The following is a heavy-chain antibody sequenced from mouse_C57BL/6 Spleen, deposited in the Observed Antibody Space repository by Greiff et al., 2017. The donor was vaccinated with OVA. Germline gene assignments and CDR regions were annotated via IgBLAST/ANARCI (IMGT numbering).Heavy chain of an antibody. CDR3: ARKDYSFSSWFAY. D-gene: IGHD2-12*01. Sequence: VQLQQSGAELMKPGASVKLSCKATGYTFTGYWIEWVKQRPGHGLEWIGEILPGSGSTNYNGKFKGKATFTADTSSKTAYMQLSSLTTEDSAIYYCARKDYSFSSWFAYWGQGTLVTVSA. CDR2: ILPGSGST. V-gene: IGHV1-9*01. J-gene: IGHJ3*01. CDR1: GYTFTGYW.